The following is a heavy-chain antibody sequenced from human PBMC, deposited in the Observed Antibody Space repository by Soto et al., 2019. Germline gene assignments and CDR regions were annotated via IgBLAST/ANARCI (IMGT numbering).Heavy chain of an antibody. CDR3: XXXXXSXXXAFDF. CDR2: IIPMLGMS. J-gene: IGHJ4*02. Sequence: QVHLVQSGAEVKKPGSSVKVSCKASGDTFSTYTINWVRQAPGQRLEWMGRIIPMLGMSNYALKFQGRVTSTADRSTTTVYLHLSSLRXDDXAVXXCXXXXXSXXXAFDFWGQGTLVTVSS. CDR1: GDTFSTYT. V-gene: IGHV1-69*02.